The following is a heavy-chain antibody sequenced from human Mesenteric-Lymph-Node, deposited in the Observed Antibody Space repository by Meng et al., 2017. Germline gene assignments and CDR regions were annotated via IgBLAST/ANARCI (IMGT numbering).Heavy chain of an antibody. CDR3: AKEGSREISTYDY. CDR1: GFTFSSYA. J-gene: IGHJ4*02. Sequence: EVQRLESGGGLGQPGGSLRLSCAASGFTFSSYAMSWVRQAPGKGLEWVSAISGSGGSAYYADSVKGRFTISRDNSKNTLYLQMNSLRAEDTAVYYCAKEGSREISTYDYWGQGTLVTVSS. V-gene: IGHV3-23*01. D-gene: IGHD3-10*01. CDR2: ISGSGGSA.